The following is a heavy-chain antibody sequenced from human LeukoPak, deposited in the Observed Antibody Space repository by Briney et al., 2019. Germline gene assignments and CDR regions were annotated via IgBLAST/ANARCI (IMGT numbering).Heavy chain of an antibody. CDR1: GFTFSRYN. CDR3: AKILPGQYYFDY. V-gene: IGHV3-21*01. CDR2: ITSTGSYM. D-gene: IGHD1-14*01. Sequence: PGGSLRLSCAASGFTFSRYNMYWVRQAPGKGLEWVSSITSTGSYMYYADSVKGRFTISRDNAKNSLYLQVNSLRAEDTAVYYCAKILPGQYYFDYWGQGTLVTVSS. J-gene: IGHJ4*02.